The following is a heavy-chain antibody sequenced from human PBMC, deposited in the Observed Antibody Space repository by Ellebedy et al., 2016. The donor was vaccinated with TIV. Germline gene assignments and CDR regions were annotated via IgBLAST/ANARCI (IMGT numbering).Heavy chain of an antibody. J-gene: IGHJ4*02. CDR1: GFTFSSHS. Sequence: GGSLRLXXAASGFTFSSHSMNWVRQAPGKGLEWVSYISSSSSTIYYADSVKGRFTISRDNAKNSLYLQMNSLRAEDTAVYYCVQSISVVTAMYYWGQGTLLTVSS. V-gene: IGHV3-48*04. CDR2: ISSSSSTI. D-gene: IGHD2-21*02. CDR3: VQSISVVTAMYY.